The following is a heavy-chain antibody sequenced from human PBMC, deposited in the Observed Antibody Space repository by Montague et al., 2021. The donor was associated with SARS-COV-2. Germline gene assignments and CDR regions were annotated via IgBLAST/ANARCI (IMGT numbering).Heavy chain of an antibody. CDR2: IGTAGDT. CDR3: ARGHHYYDSSGYLGAGYYYYYMDV. D-gene: IGHD3-22*01. Sequence: SLRLSCAASGFTFSSYDMHWVRQAPGKGLQRVSAIGTAGDTYYPGSVKSRFTISRENAKNSLYLQMNSLRAGDTAVYYCARGHHYYDSSGYLGAGYYYYYMDVWGKGTTVTVSS. V-gene: IGHV3-13*01. J-gene: IGHJ6*03. CDR1: GFTFSSYD.